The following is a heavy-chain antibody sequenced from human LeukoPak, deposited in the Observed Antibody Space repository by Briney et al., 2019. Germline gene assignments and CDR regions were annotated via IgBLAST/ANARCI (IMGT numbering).Heavy chain of an antibody. CDR1: GFTFSSYS. Sequence: GGSLRLSCAASGFTFSSYSINWVRQAPGKGLEWVSYISSSSSTIYYAYSVKGRFTISRDNAKNSLYLQMNSLRAEDTAVYYCARRGYSYGTWGVWGQGTLVTVSS. J-gene: IGHJ4*02. CDR3: ARRGYSYGTWGV. D-gene: IGHD5-18*01. CDR2: ISSSSSTI. V-gene: IGHV3-48*01.